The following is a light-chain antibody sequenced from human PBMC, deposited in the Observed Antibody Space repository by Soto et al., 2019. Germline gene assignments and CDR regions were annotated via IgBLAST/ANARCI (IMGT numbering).Light chain of an antibody. V-gene: IGKV3-20*01. J-gene: IGKJ1*01. Sequence: EIVLTQSPATLSVSPGERATLSCRASQSVMSNYLSWYQQKPGQPPRLLIYGASSRATGIPDRCSGSWSGTDFTLTISRLETEDFAVYYCQQFGASLTWTFGPGTKVEIK. CDR1: QSVMSNY. CDR3: QQFGASLTWT. CDR2: GAS.